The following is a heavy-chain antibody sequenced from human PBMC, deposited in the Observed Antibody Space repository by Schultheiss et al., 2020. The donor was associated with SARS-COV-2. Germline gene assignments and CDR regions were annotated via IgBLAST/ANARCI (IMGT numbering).Heavy chain of an antibody. CDR2: INHSGST. V-gene: IGHV4-38-2*02. J-gene: IGHJ6*03. CDR1: SYSISRGYY. D-gene: IGHD2-2*01. CDR3: ARHLYSTSGNYFYYYLGV. Sequence: SETLSLTCTVSSYSISRGYYWGWIRQPPGKGLEWIGEINHSGSTYYNPSLKSRVTISVDRSKNQFSLKLSSVTAADTAVYYCARHLYSTSGNYFYYYLGVWGKGTTVTVSS.